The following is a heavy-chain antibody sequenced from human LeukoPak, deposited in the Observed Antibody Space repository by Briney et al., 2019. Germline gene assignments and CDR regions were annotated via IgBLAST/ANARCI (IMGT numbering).Heavy chain of an antibody. CDR3: ARGRRCSGGSCDYYYMDV. J-gene: IGHJ6*03. D-gene: IGHD2-15*01. CDR1: GYTFTSYD. V-gene: IGHV1-8*01. CDR2: MNPNSGNT. Sequence: GASVKVSCKASGYTFTSYDINWVRQATGQGLEWMGWMNPNSGNTGYAKKFQGRVTMTRNTSISTAYMELSSLRSEDTAVYYCARGRRCSGGSCDYYYMDVWGKGTTVTVSS.